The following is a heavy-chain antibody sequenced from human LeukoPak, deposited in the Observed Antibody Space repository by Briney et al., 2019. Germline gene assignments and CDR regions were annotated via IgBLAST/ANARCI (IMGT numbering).Heavy chain of an antibody. J-gene: IGHJ4*02. D-gene: IGHD3-22*01. Sequence: GASVKVSCKASGYTFTSYGISWVRQAPGQGLEWMGWISAYNGNTNYAQKLQGRVTMTTDTSTSTAYMELRSLRSDDTAVYYCARDEQGDYYDSSGYCDYWGQGTLVTVSS. CDR1: GYTFTSYG. V-gene: IGHV1-18*01. CDR3: ARDEQGDYYDSSGYCDY. CDR2: ISAYNGNT.